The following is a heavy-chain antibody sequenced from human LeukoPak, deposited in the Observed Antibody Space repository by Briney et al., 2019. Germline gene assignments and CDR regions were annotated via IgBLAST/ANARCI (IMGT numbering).Heavy chain of an antibody. Sequence: ASVKVSCKSSGDTFTIYGFTWVRQAPGQGLEWMGWISAHNGNTNHAQKLQGRLTMTTDTSTSTAYMELRNLRSDDTAVYYCARVFGELSENNCFDPWGQGTLVTVSP. CDR1: GDTFTIYG. CDR3: ARVFGELSENNCFDP. CDR2: ISAHNGNT. D-gene: IGHD3-10*01. J-gene: IGHJ5*02. V-gene: IGHV1-18*01.